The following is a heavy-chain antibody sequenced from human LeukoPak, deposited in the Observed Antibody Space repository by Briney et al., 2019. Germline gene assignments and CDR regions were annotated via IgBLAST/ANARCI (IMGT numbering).Heavy chain of an antibody. J-gene: IGHJ4*02. Sequence: GGSLRLSCAASGFTFSDYWMHWVRHAPGKGLVWVSRIKSDGGLTNYADSVKGRFTISRDNTKNTLYLQLNSLRAEDTAVYYCATGNYNRPFVYWGQGTLVTVSS. CDR3: ATGNYNRPFVY. D-gene: IGHD1-7*01. CDR2: IKSDGGLT. CDR1: GFTFSDYW. V-gene: IGHV3-74*01.